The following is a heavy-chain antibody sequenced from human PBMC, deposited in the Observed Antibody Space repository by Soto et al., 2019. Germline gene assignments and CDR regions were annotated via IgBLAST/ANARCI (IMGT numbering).Heavy chain of an antibody. Sequence: PGGSLRLSCAASGFTFDNYGMNWVRQAPGKGLEWLSSISSGSSYIFYADSVKGRFTISRDNAKNLLLLQMNSLRGDDTAVYYCARGSEDSYPGSRIFDFWGRGTLVTVSS. CDR1: GFTFDNYG. D-gene: IGHD3-10*01. J-gene: IGHJ4*02. CDR2: ISSGSSYI. CDR3: ARGSEDSYPGSRIFDF. V-gene: IGHV3-21*04.